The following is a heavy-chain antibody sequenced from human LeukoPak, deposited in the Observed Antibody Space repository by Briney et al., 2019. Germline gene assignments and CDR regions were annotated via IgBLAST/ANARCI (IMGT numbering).Heavy chain of an antibody. J-gene: IGHJ5*02. CDR2: IIPIFGTA. CDR3: ARVPNSSSWVLAKWFDP. Sequence: ASVKVSCKASGGTFSSYAISWVRQAPGQGLEWMGGIIPIFGTANYAQKFQGRVTITADESTSTAYMELSSLRPEDTAVYYCARVPNSSSWVLAKWFDPWGQGTLVTVSS. V-gene: IGHV1-69*13. D-gene: IGHD6-13*01. CDR1: GGTFSSYA.